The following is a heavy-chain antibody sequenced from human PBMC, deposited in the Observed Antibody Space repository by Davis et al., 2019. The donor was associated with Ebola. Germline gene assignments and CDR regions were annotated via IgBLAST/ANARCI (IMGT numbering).Heavy chain of an antibody. CDR3: ARVYSGYY. Sequence: PGGSLRLSCAASGFTFDVYTMTWVRQGPGKGLEWVGSISNGGAYIFYADSVKGRFTISRDNAKKFLYLQMDRLRVEDTGTYYCARVYSGYYWGQETHVVVSS. J-gene: IGHJ4*02. CDR2: ISNGGAYI. V-gene: IGHV3-21*01. CDR1: GFTFDVYT. D-gene: IGHD5-12*01.